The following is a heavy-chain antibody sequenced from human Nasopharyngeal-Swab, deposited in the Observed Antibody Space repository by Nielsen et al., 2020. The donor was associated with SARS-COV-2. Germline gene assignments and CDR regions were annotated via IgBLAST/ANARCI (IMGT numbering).Heavy chain of an antibody. CDR2: IWYDGSNK. D-gene: IGHD3-16*02. CDR3: ARDPTYYDYVWGSYRYCYFDY. CDR1: GFTFSTFG. J-gene: IGHJ4*02. V-gene: IGHV3-33*01. Sequence: GESLKISCAASGFTFSTFGMHWVRQAPGKGLEWVAVIWYDGSNKYYADSVKGRFTISRDNAKNSLYLQMNSLRAEDTAVYYCARDPTYYDYVWGSYRYCYFDYWGQGTLVTVSS.